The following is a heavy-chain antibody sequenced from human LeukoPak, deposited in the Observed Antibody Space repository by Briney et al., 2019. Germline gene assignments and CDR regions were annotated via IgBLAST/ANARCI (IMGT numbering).Heavy chain of an antibody. V-gene: IGHV4-4*07. CDR1: GGSISSYY. Sequence: PSETLSLTCTVSGGSISSYYWSWIRQPAGKGLEWIGRIYTSGSTNYNPSLKSRVTMSVDTSKNQFSLKLSSVTAADTAVYYWARGLPYDSSGYGFDYWGQGTLVTVSS. J-gene: IGHJ4*02. CDR2: IYTSGST. CDR3: ARGLPYDSSGYGFDY. D-gene: IGHD3-22*01.